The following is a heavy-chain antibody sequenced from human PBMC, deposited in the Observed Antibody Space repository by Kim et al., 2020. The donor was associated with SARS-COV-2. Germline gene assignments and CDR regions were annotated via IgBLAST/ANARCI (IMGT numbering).Heavy chain of an antibody. CDR3: AKSLQSSSWYENDYFDY. CDR2: ISGSGGST. J-gene: IGHJ4*02. Sequence: GGSLRLSCAASGFTFSSYAMSWVRQAPGKGLEWVSAISGSGGSTYYADSVKGRFTISRDNSKNTLYLQMNSLRAEDTAVYYCAKSLQSSSWYENDYFDYWGQGTLVTVSS. D-gene: IGHD6-13*01. CDR1: GFTFSSYA. V-gene: IGHV3-23*01.